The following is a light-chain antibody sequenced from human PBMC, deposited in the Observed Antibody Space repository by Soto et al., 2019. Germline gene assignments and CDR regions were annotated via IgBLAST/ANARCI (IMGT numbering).Light chain of an antibody. CDR1: SSDVGDYNY. CDR2: EVS. Sequence: QSALTQPGSVSGSPGQSITISCTGSSSDVGDYNYVSWYQQHPGKAPKLMIYEVSNRPSGVSNRFSGSKSGNTASLTISGLQAEDEADYYCSSYRRTATYVFGTGTKVTVL. CDR3: SSYRRTATYV. J-gene: IGLJ1*01. V-gene: IGLV2-14*01.